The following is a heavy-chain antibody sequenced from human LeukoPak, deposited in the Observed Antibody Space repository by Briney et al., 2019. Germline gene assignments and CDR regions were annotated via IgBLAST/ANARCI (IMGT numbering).Heavy chain of an antibody. CDR3: ARDRAAIDWGDWFDP. CDR2: ISSSSSTI. J-gene: IGHJ5*02. CDR1: GFTFRSHD. D-gene: IGHD2-2*02. V-gene: IGHV3-48*01. Sequence: GGSLRLSCAASGFTFRSHDMSWVRQAPGKGLEWVSYISSSSSTIYYADSVKGRFTISRDNAKNTLYLQMSSLRAEDTAVYYCARDRAAIDWGDWFDPWGQGTLVTVSS.